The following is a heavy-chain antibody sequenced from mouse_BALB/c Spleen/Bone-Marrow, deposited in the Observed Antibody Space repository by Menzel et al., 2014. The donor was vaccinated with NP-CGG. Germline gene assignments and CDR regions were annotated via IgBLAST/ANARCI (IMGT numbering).Heavy chain of an antibody. CDR3: ARPTTVVYTGGSFDY. CDR1: GFTFSSYG. Sequence: EVMLVESGGDLVKPGGSLKLSCAASGFTFSSYGMSWVRRTPDKRLEWVATISSGGSYTYYPDSVKGRFTISRDNAKNTLYLQKSTLKSEDTDMYYSARPTTVVYTGGSFDYWGQGTTLTVSS. J-gene: IGHJ2*01. V-gene: IGHV5-6*01. CDR2: ISSGGSYT. D-gene: IGHD1-1*01.